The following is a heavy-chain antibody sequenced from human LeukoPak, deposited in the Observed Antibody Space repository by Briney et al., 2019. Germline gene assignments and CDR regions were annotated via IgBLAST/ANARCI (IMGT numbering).Heavy chain of an antibody. D-gene: IGHD2-2*01. CDR2: IYHSGST. CDR1: GYSISSGYY. Sequence: SETLSLTCTVSGYSISSGYYWGWIRPPPGKGLEWIGSIYHSGSTYNNPSLKSRVTISVDTSKNQFSLKLSSVTAADTAVYYCARGGYCSSTSCYPWFDPWGQGTLVTVSS. V-gene: IGHV4-38-2*02. CDR3: ARGGYCSSTSCYPWFDP. J-gene: IGHJ5*02.